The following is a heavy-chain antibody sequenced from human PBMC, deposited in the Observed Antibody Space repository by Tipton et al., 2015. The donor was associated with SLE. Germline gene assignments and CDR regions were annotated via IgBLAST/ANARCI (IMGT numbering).Heavy chain of an antibody. Sequence: GLVKPSETLSLSCTVSGGSIASSSESWDWIRQSPGKGLEWIGTIYYSGSSYYNPSLKSRVTISVDTSKNQFSLKLSSVTAADTAVYYCARDPNGGYGSFDYWGLGALVNVSS. CDR3: ARDPNGGYGSFDY. J-gene: IGHJ4*02. D-gene: IGHD7-27*01. CDR2: IYYSGSS. CDR1: GGSIASSSES. V-gene: IGHV4-39*07.